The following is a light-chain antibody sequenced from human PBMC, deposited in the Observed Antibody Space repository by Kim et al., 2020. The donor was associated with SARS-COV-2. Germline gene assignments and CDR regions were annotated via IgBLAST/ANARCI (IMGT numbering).Light chain of an antibody. CDR1: QDITNW. CDR3: QEYNTYF. CDR2: NAS. J-gene: IGKJ4*01. V-gene: IGKV1-5*01. Sequence: LSASVGDIVTITCRASQDITNWLAWYQQKPGKAPKLLIYNASRLQGGVPSRFSGSGSGTDFTLTISSLQPDEFATYYCQEYNTYFFGGGTKVDIK.